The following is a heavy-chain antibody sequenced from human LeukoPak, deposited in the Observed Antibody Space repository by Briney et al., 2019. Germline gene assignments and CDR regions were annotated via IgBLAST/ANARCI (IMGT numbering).Heavy chain of an antibody. D-gene: IGHD3-10*01. J-gene: IGHJ3*02. Sequence: GRSLRLSCAASGFTFSMYAMHWVRQAPDKGLEWVAVISYDGSKKYYADSVKGRFSISRDNSENTLYLQMNSLRAEDTAVYYCAKDLYGSVPLDAFDIWGQGTMVTVSS. V-gene: IGHV3-30-3*01. CDR2: ISYDGSKK. CDR1: GFTFSMYA. CDR3: AKDLYGSVPLDAFDI.